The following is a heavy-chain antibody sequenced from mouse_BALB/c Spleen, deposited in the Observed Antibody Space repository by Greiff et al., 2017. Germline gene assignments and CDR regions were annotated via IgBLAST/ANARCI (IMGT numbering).Heavy chain of an antibody. Sequence: QLQESGPGLVKPSQSLSLTCSVTGYSITSGYYWNWIRQFPGNKLEWMGYISYDGSNNYNPSLKNRISITRDTSKNQFFLKLNSVTTEDTATYYCARNWDDAMDYWGQGTSVTVSS. CDR1: GYSITSGYY. CDR3: ARNWDDAMDY. J-gene: IGHJ4*01. D-gene: IGHD4-1*01. V-gene: IGHV3-6*02. CDR2: ISYDGSN.